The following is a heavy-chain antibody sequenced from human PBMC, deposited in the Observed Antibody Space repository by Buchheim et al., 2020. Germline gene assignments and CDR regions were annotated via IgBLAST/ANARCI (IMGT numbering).Heavy chain of an antibody. CDR2: ISYDGSNK. D-gene: IGHD1-26*01. J-gene: IGHJ4*02. CDR3: AKDREGAPDY. V-gene: IGHV3-30*18. CDR1: GFTFSSYG. Sequence: QVQLVESGGGVVQPGRSLRLSCAASGFTFSSYGMHWVRQAPGKGLEWVAVISYDGSNKYYADSVKGRFTISRDNSKNTLYLQMNSLGAEDTAVYYCAKDREGAPDYWGQGTL.